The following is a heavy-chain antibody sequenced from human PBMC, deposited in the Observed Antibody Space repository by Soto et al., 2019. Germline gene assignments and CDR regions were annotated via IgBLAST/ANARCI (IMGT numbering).Heavy chain of an antibody. CDR2: IYPSDSDT. D-gene: IGHD1-26*01. Sequence: SGESLKISCQGSGYSFTSYWIGWVRQMPGKGLEWMGLIYPSDSDTRYSPSFQGQVTFSADRSINTGYLQWPTLKASDTAIYYCAIGTGLRYYPEYWGQGTLVTVSS. CDR3: AIGTGLRYYPEY. J-gene: IGHJ4*02. CDR1: GYSFTSYW. V-gene: IGHV5-51*01.